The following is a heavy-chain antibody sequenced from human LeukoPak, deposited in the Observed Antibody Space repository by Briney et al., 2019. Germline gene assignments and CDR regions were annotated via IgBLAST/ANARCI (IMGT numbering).Heavy chain of an antibody. J-gene: IGHJ3*02. CDR2: ISSSSSTI. CDR1: GFTFSSYS. V-gene: IGHV3-48*01. D-gene: IGHD3-10*01. CDR3: ARDRGKGADAFDI. Sequence: GGSLRLSCAASGFTFSSYSMNWVHQAPGKGLEWVSYISSSSSTIYYADSVKGRFTISRDNAKNSLYLQMNSLRAEDTAVYYCARDRGKGADAFDIWGQGTMVTVSS.